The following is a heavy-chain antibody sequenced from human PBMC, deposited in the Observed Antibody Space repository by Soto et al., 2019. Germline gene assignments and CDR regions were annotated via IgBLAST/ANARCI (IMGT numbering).Heavy chain of an antibody. V-gene: IGHV3-30*03. CDR1: EFAFCNYT. CDR3: TSRRDWTAVDPLDY. CDR2: ISYDGNNK. Sequence: GESVRLSCAVSEFAFCNYTMDWVRQAPGKGLQWLAVISYDGNNKYYADSVEGRFTISRDNSKNTVYLQMNSLKIDDTAVYYCTSRRDWTAVDPLDYWGLGTLVTV. J-gene: IGHJ4*02. D-gene: IGHD5-18*01.